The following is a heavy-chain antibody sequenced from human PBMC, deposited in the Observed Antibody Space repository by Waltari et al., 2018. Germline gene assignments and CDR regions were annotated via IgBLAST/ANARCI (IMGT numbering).Heavy chain of an antibody. CDR1: GFTFSSYA. CDR2: IAYDGSNK. V-gene: IGHV3-30-3*01. CDR3: ARGGDY. Sequence: QVQLVESGGGVVQPGRSLRLSCAASGFTFSSYAMHWVRQAPGQGLEWVAVIAYDGSNKYYADSVKGRFTISRDNSKNTLYLQMNSLRAEDTAVYYCARGGDYWGQGTLVTVSS. J-gene: IGHJ4*02.